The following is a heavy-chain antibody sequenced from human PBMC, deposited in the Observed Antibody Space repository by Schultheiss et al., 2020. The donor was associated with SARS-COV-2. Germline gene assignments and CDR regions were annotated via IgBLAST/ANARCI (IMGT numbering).Heavy chain of an antibody. CDR3: AKDAKGYDGWSGYVGGWFDS. V-gene: IGHV3-23*01. J-gene: IGHJ5*01. CDR2: ISGSGGST. Sequence: GGSLRLSCAASGFTFSSYAMSWVRQAPGKGLEWVSAISGSGGSTYYADSVKGRFTISRDNSKNTLYLQMNSLRAEDTAVYYCAKDAKGYDGWSGYVGGWFDSWGQGTLVTVSS. CDR1: GFTFSSYA. D-gene: IGHD3-3*01.